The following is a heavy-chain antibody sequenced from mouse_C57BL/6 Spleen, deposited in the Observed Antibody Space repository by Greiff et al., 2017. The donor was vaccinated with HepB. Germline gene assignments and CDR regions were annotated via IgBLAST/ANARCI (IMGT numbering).Heavy chain of an antibody. V-gene: IGHV1-58*01. CDR2: IYPGNGYT. D-gene: IGHD2-4*01. CDR3: AREYDDTAGFAY. CDR1: GYTFTGYG. Sequence: EVQLQQSGAELVRPGSSVKMSCKASGYTFTGYGMNWVKQRPGKGLEWIGYIYPGNGYTKYNEKFKGKATLTADTSSSTAYMQLRTLTSEDSAISFCAREYDDTAGFAYWGQGTPVTVSS. J-gene: IGHJ3*01.